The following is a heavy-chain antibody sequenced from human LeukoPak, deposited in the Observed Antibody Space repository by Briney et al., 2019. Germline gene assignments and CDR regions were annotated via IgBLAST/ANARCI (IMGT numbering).Heavy chain of an antibody. D-gene: IGHD1-14*01. CDR1: GGSISGYY. CDR3: ARVSPSSELRYFDY. J-gene: IGHJ4*02. V-gene: IGHV4-59*07. Sequence: SDPLSLTCTVSGGSISGYYWSWLRQPPGKGLEWIAYIYYSGNSNYSPSLKSRVTISVDTSNNQFSLKLSSVTAADTAVYYCARVSPSSELRYFDYWGQGTLVTVSS. CDR2: IYYSGNS.